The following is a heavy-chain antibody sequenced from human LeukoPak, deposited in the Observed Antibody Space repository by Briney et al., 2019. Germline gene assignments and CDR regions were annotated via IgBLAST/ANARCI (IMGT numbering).Heavy chain of an antibody. CDR2: ISATNGNT. CDR3: ARVYGYNIGIYYFDY. Sequence: GASVKVSCKASGYTFTNYDYGISWVRQAPGQGLKWVGWISATNGNTKYVQEFQSRVSMTTDTSTNTAYMELRSLRSDDTAVYFCARVYGYNIGIYYFDYWGQGTLVTVSS. J-gene: IGHJ4*02. D-gene: IGHD2/OR15-2a*01. CDR1: GYTFTNYDYG. V-gene: IGHV1-18*01.